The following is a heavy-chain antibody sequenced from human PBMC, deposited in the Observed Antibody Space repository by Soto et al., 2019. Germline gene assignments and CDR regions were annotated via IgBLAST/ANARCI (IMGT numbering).Heavy chain of an antibody. Sequence: EVQLLESGGGLVQPGGSLRLSCAASGFTFSSYAMSWVRQAPGKGLEWVSAISGSGGSTYYADSVKGRFTISRDNSKNQLYLQMNSLGAEDTAVYYCAKVGPTTVRGRPALYYFDYWGQGTLVTVSS. J-gene: IGHJ4*02. CDR1: GFTFSSYA. V-gene: IGHV3-23*01. CDR2: ISGSGGST. CDR3: AKVGPTTVRGRPALYYFDY. D-gene: IGHD4-17*01.